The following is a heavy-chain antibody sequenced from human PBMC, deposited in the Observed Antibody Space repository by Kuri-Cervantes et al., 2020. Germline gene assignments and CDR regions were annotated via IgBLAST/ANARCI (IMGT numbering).Heavy chain of an antibody. V-gene: IGHV4-59*01. J-gene: IGHJ4*02. CDR2: IYYTGST. D-gene: IGHD3-22*01. Sequence: GSLRLSCTVSGGSISTYYRTWIRQPPGQGLEWIGYIYYTGSTTYNPSLKSRVTISVDTSNNQFSLNLDSVTAADTAVYYCARGAGDSRGTDFDYWGQGTLVTVSS. CDR3: ARGAGDSRGTDFDY. CDR1: GGSISTYY.